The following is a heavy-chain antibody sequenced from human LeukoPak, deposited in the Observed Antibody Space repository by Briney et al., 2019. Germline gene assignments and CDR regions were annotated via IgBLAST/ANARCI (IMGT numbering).Heavy chain of an antibody. CDR2: IKHSGST. CDR1: GGSFSGYY. Sequence: PSETLSLTCAVYGGSFSGYYWSWIRQPPGKGLEWIGEIKHSGSTNYNPSLKSRVTISVDTSKNQFSLKLSSVTAADTAVYYCARGSAFDPWGQGTLVTVSS. V-gene: IGHV4-34*01. CDR3: ARGSAFDP. J-gene: IGHJ5*02.